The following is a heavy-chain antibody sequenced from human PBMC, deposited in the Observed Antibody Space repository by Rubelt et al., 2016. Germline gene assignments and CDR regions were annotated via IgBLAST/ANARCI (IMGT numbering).Heavy chain of an antibody. D-gene: IGHD4-17*01. CDR1: GGSFSGYY. CDR3: ARASTVTTLNRFDP. Sequence: QVQLQQWGAGLLKPSETLSLTCAVYGGSFSGYYWSWIRQPPGRGLEWLGEINHSGSTNYNPARRSRVTIPVERCMKQFSLKLSSVTAADTAGYYCARASTVTTLNRFDPWGQGNLVTVSS. CDR2: INHSGST. J-gene: IGHJ5*02. V-gene: IGHV4-34*01.